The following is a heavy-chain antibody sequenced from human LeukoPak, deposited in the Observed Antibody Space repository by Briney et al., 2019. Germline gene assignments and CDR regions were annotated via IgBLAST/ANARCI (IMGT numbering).Heavy chain of an antibody. J-gene: IGHJ4*02. D-gene: IGHD6-19*01. V-gene: IGHV3-23*01. CDR2: SIGSGGSS. Sequence: GGSLRLSCAASGFTFSNYAMSWVRQPPGKGLEWASVSIGSGGSSDYADSVKGRFSISRDNSKNTLSLQMNSLTAEDTAAYYCAKGGWIPYYFDSWGQGTLVTVSS. CDR1: GFTFSNYA. CDR3: AKGGWIPYYFDS.